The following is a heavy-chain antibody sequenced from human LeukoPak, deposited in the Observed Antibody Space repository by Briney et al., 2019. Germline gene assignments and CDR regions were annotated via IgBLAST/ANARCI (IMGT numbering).Heavy chain of an antibody. Sequence: ASVKVSCKASGYTFTNLGISWVRQAPGQGLEWMGWISPNSGGTNYAQKFQGRVTMTRDTSISTAYMELSRLRSDDTAVYYCARGLMITFGLNWFDPWGQGTLVTVSS. J-gene: IGHJ5*02. D-gene: IGHD3-16*01. CDR3: ARGLMITFGLNWFDP. V-gene: IGHV1-2*02. CDR2: ISPNSGGT. CDR1: GYTFTNLG.